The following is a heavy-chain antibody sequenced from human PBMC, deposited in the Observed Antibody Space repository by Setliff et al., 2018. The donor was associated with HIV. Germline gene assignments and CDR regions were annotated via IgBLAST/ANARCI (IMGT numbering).Heavy chain of an antibody. J-gene: IGHJ3*02. CDR2: VSVYNGNT. CDR1: GYSFTFYG. V-gene: IGHV1-18*04. D-gene: IGHD3-10*01. Sequence: GASVKVSCKASGYSFTFYGLHWVRQAPGQGLEWMGWVSVYNGNTKYAENFQDRLTLTTDASTGTGFMELRGLRSDDTAVYYCATPGVGAGALDIWGRGTMVTVSS. CDR3: ATPGVGAGALDI.